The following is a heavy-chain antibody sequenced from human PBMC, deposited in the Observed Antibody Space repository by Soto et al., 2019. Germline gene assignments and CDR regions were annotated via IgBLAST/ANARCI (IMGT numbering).Heavy chain of an antibody. CDR3: VRDCSSFSDI. CDR1: GYNFVSYG. Sequence: QIQLVQSGPESKKPGASEKVSCQTSGYNFVSYGLSWVRQAPGQGLEWMGWITPFNGNTNYPQRFRCKITMTTDTATNTGYLEVRNLKSDDTAVYYCVRDCSSFSDIWGHGTLVTVSS. CDR2: ITPFNGNT. D-gene: IGHD6-19*01. V-gene: IGHV1-18*04. J-gene: IGHJ4*01.